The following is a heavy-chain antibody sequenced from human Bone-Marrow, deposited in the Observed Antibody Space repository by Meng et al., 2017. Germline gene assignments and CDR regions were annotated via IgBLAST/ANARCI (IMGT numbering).Heavy chain of an antibody. D-gene: IGHD4-17*01. CDR1: GYTFTGYY. J-gene: IGHJ4*02. Sequence: ASVKVSCKASGYTFTGYYIHWVRQAPGQGLEWMGWINPNSGGTNYAQKFQGRVTMTRDTSISTAYMELSRLRSDDTAVYYCARAEDYGDYSRGVYYFDYWGQGTLVTVSS. CDR3: ARAEDYGDYSRGVYYFDY. V-gene: IGHV1-2*02. CDR2: INPNSGGT.